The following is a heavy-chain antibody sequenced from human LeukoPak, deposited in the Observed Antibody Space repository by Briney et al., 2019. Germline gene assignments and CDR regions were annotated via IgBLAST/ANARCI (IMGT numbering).Heavy chain of an antibody. CDR1: GGSISSYY. J-gene: IGHJ4*02. CDR2: IYYSGST. Sequence: SETLSLTCTVSGGSISSYYWSWIRQPPGKGLEWIGSIYYSGSTYYNPSLKSRVTISVDTSKNQFSLKLSSVTAADTAVYYCARYYGGYVGYYFDYWGQGTLVTVSS. CDR3: ARYYGGYVGYYFDY. V-gene: IGHV4-39*07. D-gene: IGHD5-12*01.